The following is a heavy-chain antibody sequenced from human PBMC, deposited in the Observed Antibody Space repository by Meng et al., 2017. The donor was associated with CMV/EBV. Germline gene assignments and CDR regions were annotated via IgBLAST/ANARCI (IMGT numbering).Heavy chain of an antibody. CDR3: ATNLNCSSTSCSRYFDY. J-gene: IGHJ4*02. Sequence: GESLKISCAASGFTFSSYSMNWVRQAPGKGLEWVSSISSSSSYIYYADSVKGQFTISRDNAKNSLYLQMNSLRAEDTAVYYCATNLNCSSTSCSRYFDYWGQRTLVTVSS. CDR1: GFTFSSYS. CDR2: ISSSSSYI. D-gene: IGHD2-2*01. V-gene: IGHV3-21*01.